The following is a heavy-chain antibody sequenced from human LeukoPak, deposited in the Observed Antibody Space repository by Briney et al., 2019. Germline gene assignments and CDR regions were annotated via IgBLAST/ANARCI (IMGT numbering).Heavy chain of an antibody. D-gene: IGHD6-6*01. CDR2: ISGSGGST. Sequence: GGSLRLSCAASGFTFSSYAMSWVRQSPGKGLEWVSAISGSGGSTYYADSVKGRFTISRDNSKNTLYLQMNSLRAEDTAVYYCAKEGSSSGYYYYGMDVWGQGTTVTVSS. V-gene: IGHV3-23*01. CDR3: AKEGSSSGYYYYGMDV. J-gene: IGHJ6*02. CDR1: GFTFSSYA.